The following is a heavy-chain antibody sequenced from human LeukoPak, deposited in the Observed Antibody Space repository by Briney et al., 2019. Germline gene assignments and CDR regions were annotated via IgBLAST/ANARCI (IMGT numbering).Heavy chain of an antibody. J-gene: IGHJ3*02. Sequence: QPGGSLRLSCAASGFTFSSYAMSWVRQAPGKGLDGVSAISGSGGSTYYADSVKGRFTISRDNSKNTLYLQMNSLRAEDTAVYYCAKDQTIFGVARGAFDIWGQGTMVTVSS. CDR1: GFTFSSYA. CDR2: ISGSGGST. D-gene: IGHD3-3*01. CDR3: AKDQTIFGVARGAFDI. V-gene: IGHV3-23*01.